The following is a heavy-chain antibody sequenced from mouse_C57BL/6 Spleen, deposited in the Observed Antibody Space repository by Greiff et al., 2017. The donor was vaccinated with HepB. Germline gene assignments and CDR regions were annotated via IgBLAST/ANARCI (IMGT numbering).Heavy chain of an antibody. CDR3: ARGKLTGFDY. D-gene: IGHD1-1*01. CDR1: GYSITSGYY. V-gene: IGHV3-6*01. Sequence: DVQLQESGPGLVKPSQSLSLTCSVTGYSITSGYYWNWIRQFPGNKLEWMGYISYDGSNNYNPSLKNRISITRDTSKNQFFLKLNSVTTEDTATYYCARGKLTGFDYWGQGTTLTVSS. CDR2: ISYDGSN. J-gene: IGHJ2*01.